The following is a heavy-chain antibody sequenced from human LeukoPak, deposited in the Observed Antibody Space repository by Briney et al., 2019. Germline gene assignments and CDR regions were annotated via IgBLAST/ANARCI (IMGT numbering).Heavy chain of an antibody. CDR3: AKDALLHISGWLNWFDH. CDR2: ISGGGGST. Sequence: GGSLRLSCAASGFTFSSDAKSWVRQAPGKGLEWVSAISGGGGSTYYTDSVKGRCTISRDNSKNTLYLYKNTPRDQGTPAYYCAKDALLHISGWLNWFDHWGQGTLVTVSS. V-gene: IGHV3-23*01. J-gene: IGHJ5*02. CDR1: GFTFSSDA. D-gene: IGHD6-19*01.